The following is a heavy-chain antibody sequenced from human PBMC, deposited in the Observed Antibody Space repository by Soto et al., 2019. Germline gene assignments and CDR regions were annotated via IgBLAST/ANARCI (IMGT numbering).Heavy chain of an antibody. V-gene: IGHV1-8*01. D-gene: IGHD4-17*01. J-gene: IGHJ5*02. CDR2: MNPNSGNT. CDR1: GYTFTSYD. CDR3: ARTTVTNDWFDP. Sequence: QVQLVQSGAEVKKPGASVKVSCKASGYTFTSYDINWLRQATGQGLEWMGWMNPNSGNTGYAQKFQGRVTMTRNTSISTAYMELSSLRSEDTAVYYCARTTVTNDWFDPWGQGTLVTVSS.